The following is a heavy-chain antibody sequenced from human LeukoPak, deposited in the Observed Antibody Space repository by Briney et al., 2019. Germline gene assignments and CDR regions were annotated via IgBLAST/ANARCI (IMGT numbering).Heavy chain of an antibody. CDR1: GGSFSGYY. J-gene: IGHJ4*02. V-gene: IGHV4-34*01. D-gene: IGHD4-23*01. Sequence: SETLSLTCAVYGGSFSGYYWSWIRQPPGKGLEWIGEINHSGSTNYNPSLKSRVTISVDTSKNQFSLNLRSVTAADTAVYYCAPLETTLLKSPGDYWGQGTLDTVSS. CDR3: APLETTLLKSPGDY. CDR2: INHSGST.